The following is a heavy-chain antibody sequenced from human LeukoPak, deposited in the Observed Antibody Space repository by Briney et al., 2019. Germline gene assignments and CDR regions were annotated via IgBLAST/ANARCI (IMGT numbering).Heavy chain of an antibody. CDR3: ARHADYHILTGFDY. V-gene: IGHV5-10-1*01. J-gene: IGHJ4*02. D-gene: IGHD3-9*01. Sequence: GESLKISCKGSGCNFTNYWISWVRQVPGKGLEWMGRIDPSNSYTNYSPPFQGHVTISADRSISTAYLQWNSLKASDTAMYYCARHADYHILTGFDYWGQGTLVTVS. CDR1: GCNFTNYW. CDR2: IDPSNSYT.